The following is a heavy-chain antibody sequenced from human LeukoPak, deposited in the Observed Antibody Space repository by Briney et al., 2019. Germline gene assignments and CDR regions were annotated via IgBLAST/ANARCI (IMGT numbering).Heavy chain of an antibody. CDR1: GFTFSNYW. CDR2: IYVAGRTT. V-gene: IGHV3-74*01. Sequence: GGSLRLSCVASGFTFSNYWMHWVRQPPGKGLVWVSRIYVAGRTTTYADSVKGRFTISRDNAKNTVYLEMNSLSVEDTATYYCIRDFRSADLWGQGTLVTVTS. CDR3: IRDFRSADL. J-gene: IGHJ5*02.